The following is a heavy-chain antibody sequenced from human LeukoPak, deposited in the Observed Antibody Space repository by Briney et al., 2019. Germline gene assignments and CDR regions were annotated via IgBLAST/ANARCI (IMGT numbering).Heavy chain of an antibody. CDR3: ARAYSGSYYYY. D-gene: IGHD1-26*01. CDR1: GYTFTIYG. J-gene: IGHJ4*02. V-gene: IGHV1-18*01. CDR2: ISAYNGNT. Sequence: ASVKVSFKASGYTFTIYGISWVRQAPGQGLEWMGWISAYNGNTDYAQKFQGRVTMTTDTSTSTAYMEVRSLRSDDTAVYYCARAYSGSYYYYWGQGTLVTVSS.